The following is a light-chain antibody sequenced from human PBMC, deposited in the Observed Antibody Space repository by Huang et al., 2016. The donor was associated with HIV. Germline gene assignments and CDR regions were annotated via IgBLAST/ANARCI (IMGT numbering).Light chain of an antibody. J-gene: IGKJ1*01. CDR2: LYS. Sequence: DIVLTQSPLSLPVTPGGPASISCRSSQSLLHSDGYNCLDWYLQKPGQTPQLLIYLYSHRPSGAPARFSSSRSGRINAVNMSRVEAEDNGVYYGMQALQTPRTFGQGTKVEIK. V-gene: IGKV2-28*01. CDR1: QSLLHSDGYNC. CDR3: MQALQTPRT.